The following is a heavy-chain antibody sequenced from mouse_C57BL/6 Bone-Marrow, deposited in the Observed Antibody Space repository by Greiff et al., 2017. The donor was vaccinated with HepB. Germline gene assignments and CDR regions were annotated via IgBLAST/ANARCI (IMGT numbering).Heavy chain of an antibody. Sequence: EVKLVESGGGLVQPGGSLSLSCAASGFTFTDYYMSWVRQPPGKALEWLGFIRNKANGYTTEYSASVKGRFTISRDNSQSILYLQMNALSAEDSATYYCARSSYYYGSEENYFDYWGQGTTLTVSS. J-gene: IGHJ2*01. D-gene: IGHD1-1*01. V-gene: IGHV7-3*01. CDR2: IRNKANGYTT. CDR3: ARSSYYYGSEENYFDY. CDR1: GFTFTDYY.